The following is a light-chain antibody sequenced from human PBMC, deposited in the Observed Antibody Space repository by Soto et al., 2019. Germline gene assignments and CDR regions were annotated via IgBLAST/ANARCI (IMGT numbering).Light chain of an antibody. Sequence: QSVLTQPASVSGSPGQSITIPCTGTSTDVGFYNYVSWYQQHPGKAPKLMIYEVSNRPSGVSNRFSGSKSGNTASLTISGLQAEDEADYYCISYTTRSTLVVFGGGTKVTVL. V-gene: IGLV2-14*01. CDR3: ISYTTRSTLVV. CDR2: EVS. CDR1: STDVGFYNY. J-gene: IGLJ2*01.